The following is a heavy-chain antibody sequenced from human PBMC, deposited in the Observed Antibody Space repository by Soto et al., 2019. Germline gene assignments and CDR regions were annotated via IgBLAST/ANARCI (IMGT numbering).Heavy chain of an antibody. CDR2: IVVGSGNT. V-gene: IGHV1-58*01. CDR1: GFTFTSSA. Sequence: QMQLVQSGPEVKKPGTSVKVSCKASGFTFTSSAVQWVRQARGQRLEWIGWIVVGSGNTNYAQKFQERVTITRDMSTSTAYMELSSLRSEDTAVYYCAEVPSGSYYNVWGQGTLVTVSS. J-gene: IGHJ4*02. CDR3: AEVPSGSYYNV. D-gene: IGHD3-10*01.